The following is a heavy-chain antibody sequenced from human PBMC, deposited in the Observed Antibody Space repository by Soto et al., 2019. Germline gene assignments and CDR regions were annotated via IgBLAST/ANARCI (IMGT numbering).Heavy chain of an antibody. CDR1: GFTVSSNY. V-gene: IGHV3-66*01. Sequence: GGSLRLSCAASGFTVSSNYMTWVRQAPGKGLEWVSVIYGGGTTFYADSVKGRFTISKDNSRNTLFLEMNSLRDDDMAVYYCTGEVASGYWGQGTLVTVSS. CDR3: TGEVASGY. D-gene: IGHD2-8*02. J-gene: IGHJ4*02. CDR2: IYGGGTT.